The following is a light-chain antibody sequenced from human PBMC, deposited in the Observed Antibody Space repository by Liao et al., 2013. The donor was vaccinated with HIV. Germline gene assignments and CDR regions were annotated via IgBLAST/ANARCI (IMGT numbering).Light chain of an antibody. CDR2: YDN. CDR1: NIGSKS. CDR3: QVWDDNIRGVV. Sequence: SYVLTQPHSVSVAPGKTARITCGGNNIGSKSVHWYLQKPGQAPVLVIYYDNDRPSGIPERFSGSNSGNMATLTISRVEAGDEADYYCQVWDDNIRGVVFGGGTKLTVL. J-gene: IGLJ2*01. V-gene: IGLV3-21*04.